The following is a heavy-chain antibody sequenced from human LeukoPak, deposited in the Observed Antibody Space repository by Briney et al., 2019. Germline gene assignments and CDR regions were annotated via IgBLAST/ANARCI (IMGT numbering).Heavy chain of an antibody. Sequence: GETLTLSCAASGFTFSSYSMNWVRQAPGKGLEWVSSISSSSRYIYYADSVKGRFTISRDNAKNSLYLQMNSLRAEDTAAYYCARDYSSSWYEFFNYYGMDVWGQGTTVTVSS. CDR1: GFTFSSYS. CDR3: ARDYSSSWYEFFNYYGMDV. J-gene: IGHJ6*02. CDR2: ISSSSRYI. V-gene: IGHV3-21*01. D-gene: IGHD6-13*01.